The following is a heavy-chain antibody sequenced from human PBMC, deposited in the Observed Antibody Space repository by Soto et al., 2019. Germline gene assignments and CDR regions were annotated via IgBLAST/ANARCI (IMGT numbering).Heavy chain of an antibody. Sequence: SETLSLTCSVSAGSSSSYSWSWIRQPPGKGLEWIGYIYYTGSTNYSPSLKRRVTISVDTPKNQFSLKLSSVTAADTAVYYCARQWAVIGNDVFDIWGRGTMVIVSS. CDR1: AGSSSSYS. V-gene: IGHV4-59*01. CDR2: IYYTGST. D-gene: IGHD6-19*01. CDR3: ARQWAVIGNDVFDI. J-gene: IGHJ3*02.